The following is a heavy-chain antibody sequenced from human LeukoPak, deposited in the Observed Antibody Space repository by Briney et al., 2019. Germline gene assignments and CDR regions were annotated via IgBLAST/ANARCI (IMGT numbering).Heavy chain of an antibody. CDR3: ARVLLGYGMDV. CDR1: GFTVSSNY. D-gene: IGHD2-21*01. V-gene: IGHV3-53*01. Sequence: GGSLRLSCAASGFTVSSNYMSWVRQAPGKGLEWVSVIYSGGSTYYADSVKGRLTISRDNSKNTLYLQMNSLRAEDTAVYYCARVLLGYGMDVWGQGTTVTVSS. J-gene: IGHJ6*02. CDR2: IYSGGST.